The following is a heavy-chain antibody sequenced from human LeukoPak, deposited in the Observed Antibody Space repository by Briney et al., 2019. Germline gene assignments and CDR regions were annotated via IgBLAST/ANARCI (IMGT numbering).Heavy chain of an antibody. Sequence: SETLSLTCTVSGGSISSSSYYWGWIRQPPGKGLEWIGSMHYSGDTYYNPSLKRRLTISVDTSNNQFSLKVSSVTAADTAVYYCARSNSGSHYRFDYWGQGTLVTVSS. D-gene: IGHD1-26*01. CDR1: GGSISSSSYY. CDR3: ARSNSGSHYRFDY. J-gene: IGHJ4*02. V-gene: IGHV4-39*01. CDR2: MHYSGDT.